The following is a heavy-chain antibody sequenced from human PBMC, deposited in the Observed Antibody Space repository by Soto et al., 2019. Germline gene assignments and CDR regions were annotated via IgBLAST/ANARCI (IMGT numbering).Heavy chain of an antibody. CDR3: ARGRRGIAAAGTAWFDP. D-gene: IGHD6-13*01. Sequence: QVQLQESGPGLVKPSETLSLTCTVSGGSISSYYWSWIRQPPGKGLEWIGYIYYSGSTNYNPSLKSRVTISVDTSKNQFSLKLSSVTAADTAVYYCARGRRGIAAAGTAWFDPWGQGTLVTVSS. J-gene: IGHJ5*02. CDR2: IYYSGST. V-gene: IGHV4-59*01. CDR1: GGSISSYY.